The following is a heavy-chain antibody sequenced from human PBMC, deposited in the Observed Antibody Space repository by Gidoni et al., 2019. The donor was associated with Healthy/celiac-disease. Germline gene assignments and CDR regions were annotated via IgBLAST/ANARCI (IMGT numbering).Heavy chain of an antibody. J-gene: IGHJ4*02. CDR3: ARSTRYYYDSSGYYPYYFDY. Sequence: QVQLQESGPGLVKPSETLSLTSTVSGCSLSRYYWSWIRQPPGKGLEWIGYIYYSGSTNYNPSLKSRVTISVDTSKNQFSLKLSSVTAADTAVYYCARSTRYYYDSSGYYPYYFDYWGQGTLVTVSS. V-gene: IGHV4-59*08. D-gene: IGHD3-22*01. CDR1: GCSLSRYY. CDR2: IYYSGST.